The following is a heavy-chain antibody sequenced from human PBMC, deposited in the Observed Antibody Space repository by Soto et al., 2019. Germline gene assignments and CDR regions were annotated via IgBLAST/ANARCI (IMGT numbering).Heavy chain of an antibody. J-gene: IGHJ6*02. D-gene: IGHD5-12*01. CDR3: ARPGEMATIDYYCGRDV. CDR1: GYSFTSYW. Sequence: PGESLKISCNGSGYSFTSYWIGWVRQMPGKDLEWMGIIYPGDSDTRYSPSFQGQVTISADKSISTAYLQWSSLKASDTAMYYCARPGEMATIDYYCGRDVGGQGTTVTVSS. V-gene: IGHV5-51*01. CDR2: IYPGDSDT.